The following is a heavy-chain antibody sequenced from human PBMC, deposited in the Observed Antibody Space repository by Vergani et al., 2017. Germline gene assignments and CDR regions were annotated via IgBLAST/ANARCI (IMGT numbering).Heavy chain of an antibody. D-gene: IGHD5-18*01. J-gene: IGHJ6*03. CDR3: SKHGNTAMVTGYYYYYYMDV. CDR2: IWYDGSNK. Sequence: QVQLVESGGGVVQPGRSLTLSCAASGFRFSSYGMNWVRQAPGKGLEWVAVIWYDGSNKYYADSVKGRFTISRDNSKNTPYLQMNSLRAEDTAVYYCSKHGNTAMVTGYYYYYYMDVWGKGTTVTVSS. CDR1: GFRFSSYG. V-gene: IGHV3-33*06.